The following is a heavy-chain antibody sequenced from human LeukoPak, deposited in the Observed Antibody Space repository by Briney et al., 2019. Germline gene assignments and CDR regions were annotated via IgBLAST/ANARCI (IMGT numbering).Heavy chain of an antibody. Sequence: GGSLRLSCAASGFTVSSNYMSWVRQAPGKGLEWVSVIYSGGSTYYADSVKGRFTISRDNSKNTLYLQMNSLRAEDTAVYYCAKDRGYRLSAFDYWGQGTLVTVSS. CDR2: IYSGGST. CDR3: AKDRGYRLSAFDY. V-gene: IGHV3-53*01. J-gene: IGHJ4*02. D-gene: IGHD5-12*01. CDR1: GFTVSSNY.